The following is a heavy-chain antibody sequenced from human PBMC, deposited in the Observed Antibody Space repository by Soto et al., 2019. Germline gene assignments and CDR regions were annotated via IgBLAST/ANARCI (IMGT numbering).Heavy chain of an antibody. Sequence: PSETLSPTCSVSGGSVSNKTYYWSWIRQPPGKRLEWIGYVYYSGTTNYNPSLKSRVTISVDLSKNQFSLRLSSVTTADTALYYCARTTAVPNTLRSRYFFDYWGQGTLVTV. CDR2: VYYSGTT. D-gene: IGHD4-17*01. CDR1: GGSVSNKTYY. V-gene: IGHV4-61*01. J-gene: IGHJ4*02. CDR3: ARTTAVPNTLRSRYFFDY.